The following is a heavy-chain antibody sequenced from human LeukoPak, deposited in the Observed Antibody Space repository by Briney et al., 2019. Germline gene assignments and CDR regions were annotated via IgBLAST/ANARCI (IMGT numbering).Heavy chain of an antibody. J-gene: IGHJ4*02. CDR1: GFTFSDYY. V-gene: IGHV3-11*04. CDR2: ISSSGSTI. D-gene: IGHD3-3*01. CDR3: AKRRESGYYLDY. Sequence: GGSLRLSCAASGFTFSDYYMSWIRQAPGKGLEWVSYISSSGSTIYYADSVKGRFTISRDNSEKTVFLQMNSLRAEDTAVYYCAKRRESGYYLDYWGQGTLVTVSS.